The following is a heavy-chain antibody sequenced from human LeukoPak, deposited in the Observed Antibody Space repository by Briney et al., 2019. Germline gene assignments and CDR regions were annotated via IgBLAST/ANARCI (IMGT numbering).Heavy chain of an antibody. CDR2: IYHSGST. D-gene: IGHD2-2*01. J-gene: IGHJ5*02. CDR1: GYSISSGYY. CDR3: ARGVWYCSSTSCYGWSDP. Sequence: SETLSLTCTVSGYSISSGYYWGWIRQPPGKGLEWIGSIYHSGSTYYNASLKSRVTISIDTSKNQFSLKLSSVTAADTAVYYCARGVWYCSSTSCYGWSDPWGQGTLVTVSS. V-gene: IGHV4-38-2*02.